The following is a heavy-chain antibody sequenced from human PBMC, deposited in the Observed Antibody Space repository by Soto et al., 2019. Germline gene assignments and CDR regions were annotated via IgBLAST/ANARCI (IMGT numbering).Heavy chain of an antibody. Sequence: PSETLSLTCTVSGGSISSYYWSWIRQPPGKGLEWIGEINHSGSTNYNPSLKSRVTISVDTTKNQFSPKLSSVTAADTAVYYCARRGYYYGSGSYSNWFDPWGQGTVVTVSS. D-gene: IGHD3-10*01. CDR1: GGSISSYY. CDR3: ARRGYYYGSGSYSNWFDP. V-gene: IGHV4-34*01. J-gene: IGHJ5*02. CDR2: INHSGST.